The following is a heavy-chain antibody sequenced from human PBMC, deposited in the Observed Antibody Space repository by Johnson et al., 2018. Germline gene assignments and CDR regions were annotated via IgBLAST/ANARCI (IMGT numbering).Heavy chain of an antibody. Sequence: VQLVESGGGLVKPGGSLRLSCAASGFTFSTYSMTWVRQAPGKGLEWVSSISKSSSYINYGDSVKGRFTISRDNAKNSLYLQTTNLRAEDTARYYCERVGRMALWDAFDLWGQGTMLTVSS. V-gene: IGHV3-21*01. D-gene: IGHD5-24*01. CDR2: ISKSSSYI. CDR3: ERVGRMALWDAFDL. CDR1: GFTFSTYS. J-gene: IGHJ3*01.